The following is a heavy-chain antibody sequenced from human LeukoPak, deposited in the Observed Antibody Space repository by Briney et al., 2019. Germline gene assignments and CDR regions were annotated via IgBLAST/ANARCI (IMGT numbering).Heavy chain of an antibody. D-gene: IGHD3-10*01. CDR1: GFTFSSYQ. J-gene: IGHJ4*02. CDR3: ARDALVRGVYFDY. CDR2: ISTTGDNI. Sequence: GGSLRLSCVVSGFTFSSYQMNWVRQAPGKGLEWVAYISTTGDNIQYTDSVKGRFTISRDNAKNSLYLQMNSLRAEDTAVYYCARDALVRGVYFDYWGQGSLVTVFS. V-gene: IGHV3-48*03.